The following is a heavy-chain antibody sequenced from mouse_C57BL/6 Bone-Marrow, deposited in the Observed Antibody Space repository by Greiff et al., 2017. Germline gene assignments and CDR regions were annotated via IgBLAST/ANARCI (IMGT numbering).Heavy chain of an antibody. V-gene: IGHV1-64*01. J-gene: IGHJ3*01. D-gene: IGHD2-1*01. Sequence: QVQLQQPGAELVKPGASVTLSCKASGYTFTSYWMHWVKQRPGHGLEWIGMIHPNSGSTDYNEKFKSKATLTVDKSSRTAYMQLSSLTSEDSAVSYCARAGPYGNFVRFAYWGQGTLVTVSA. CDR1: GYTFTSYW. CDR2: IHPNSGST. CDR3: ARAGPYGNFVRFAY.